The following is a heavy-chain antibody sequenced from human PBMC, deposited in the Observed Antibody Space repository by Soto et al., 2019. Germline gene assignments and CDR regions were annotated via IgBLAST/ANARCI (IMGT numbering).Heavy chain of an antibody. CDR3: ARVGGFGATTIDY. J-gene: IGHJ4*02. D-gene: IGHD3-10*01. CDR2: IYYSGST. V-gene: IGHV4-30-4*01. CDR1: GGSISSGDYY. Sequence: QVQLQESGPGLVKPSQTLSLTCTVSGGSISSGDYYWSWIRQPPGKGLEWIGYIYYSGSTYYNPSLRIRVTISFDPSKNLFSLKLSSVTAADTAVYYCARVGGFGATTIDYWGQGTLVTVSS.